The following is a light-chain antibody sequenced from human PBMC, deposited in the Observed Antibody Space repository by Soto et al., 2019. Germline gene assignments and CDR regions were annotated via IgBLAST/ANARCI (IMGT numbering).Light chain of an antibody. J-gene: IGKJ1*01. CDR3: QQYHSFPVT. CDR2: DVS. CDR1: QSTSSW. Sequence: DIQMTQSPSTLSASVGDRVTITCRASQSTSSWLAWYQQKPGKAPKVLIYDVSSLESGVPSRFSGSGSGTEFTLTIRSLQPDDSATYYCQQYHSFPVTFGQGTKV. V-gene: IGKV1-5*01.